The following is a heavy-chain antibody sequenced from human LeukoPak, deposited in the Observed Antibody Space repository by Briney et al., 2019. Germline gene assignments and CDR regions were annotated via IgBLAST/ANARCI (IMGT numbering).Heavy chain of an antibody. D-gene: IGHD2-2*01. J-gene: IGHJ4*02. CDR3: AKSNREDIVVVPAALRDYYFDY. Sequence: PGGSLRLSCAASGFTFSSYGMHWVRQAPGKGREWVAVISYDGSNKYYADSVKGRFTISRDNSKNTLYLQMNSLRAEDTAVYYRAKSNREDIVVVPAALRDYYFDYWGQGTLVTVSS. V-gene: IGHV3-30*18. CDR1: GFTFSSYG. CDR2: ISYDGSNK.